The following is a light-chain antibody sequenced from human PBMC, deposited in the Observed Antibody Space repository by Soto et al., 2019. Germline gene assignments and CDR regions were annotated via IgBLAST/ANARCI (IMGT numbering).Light chain of an antibody. J-gene: IGKJ4*01. CDR3: QQYCSTTLT. CDR1: QSVFFSSYNKDF. V-gene: IGKV4-1*01. Sequence: DIVMTQSPDSLAVSLGERATINCKSRQSVFFSSYNKDFLAWYQQKPGQPPKLLIYWASTREAGVPDRFSGSGSWTDFTLTISSLQAEDVEVYYCQQYCSTTLTFGCGTKVEIK. CDR2: WAS.